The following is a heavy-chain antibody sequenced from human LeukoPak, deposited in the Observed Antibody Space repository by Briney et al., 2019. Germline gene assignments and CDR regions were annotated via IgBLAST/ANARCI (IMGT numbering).Heavy chain of an antibody. J-gene: IGHJ4*02. CDR2: ISSSSSYI. Sequence: GGSLRLSCAASGFTFSSYSMNWVRQAPGKGLEWVSSISSSSSYIYYADSVKGRFTISRDNAKNSLYLRMNSLRAEDTAVYYCARLWFGEEDDWGQGTLVTVSS. V-gene: IGHV3-21*01. CDR3: ARLWFGEEDD. CDR1: GFTFSSYS. D-gene: IGHD3-10*01.